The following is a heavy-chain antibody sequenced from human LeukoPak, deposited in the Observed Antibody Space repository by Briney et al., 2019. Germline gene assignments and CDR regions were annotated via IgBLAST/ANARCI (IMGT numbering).Heavy chain of an antibody. CDR3: ARGKQLDY. CDR2: INPNSGDT. J-gene: IGHJ4*02. CDR1: GYTFTGYY. D-gene: IGHD6-13*01. V-gene: IGHV1-2*02. Sequence: ASVKVSCKASGYTFTGYYIHWVRQAPGQGLEWMGCINPNSGDTNYAQKFQGRVTITRDTSISTAYMELSRLRSDDTAVYYCARGKQLDYWGQGTLVTVSS.